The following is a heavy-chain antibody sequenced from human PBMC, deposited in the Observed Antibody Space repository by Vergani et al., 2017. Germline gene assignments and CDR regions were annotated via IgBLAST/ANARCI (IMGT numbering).Heavy chain of an antibody. Sequence: QVQLQESGPGLVKPSQTLSLLCTVSGGSISSGSYYWSWIRQPAGKGLEWIGRIYTSGGTNYNPSLKSRVTMSVDTSKNQFSLKLSSVTAADTAVYYCARDHCTNGVCYPYFDYWGQGTLVTVSS. CDR2: IYTSGGT. D-gene: IGHD2-8*01. V-gene: IGHV4-61*02. CDR1: GGSISSGSYY. CDR3: ARDHCTNGVCYPYFDY. J-gene: IGHJ4*02.